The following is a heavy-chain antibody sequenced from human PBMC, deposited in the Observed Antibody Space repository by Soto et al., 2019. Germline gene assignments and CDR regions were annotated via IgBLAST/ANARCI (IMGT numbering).Heavy chain of an antibody. J-gene: IGHJ4*02. V-gene: IGHV4-59*01. CDR2: FYYSAST. D-gene: IGHD6-13*01. CDR3: ARSMAAGTIGSDY. CDR1: GGSISSYY. Sequence: PSETLSLTCTVSGGSISSYYWSWIRQPPGKGLEWIGYFYYSASTNYNPSLKIRVTISVDTSKNQFSLQLSSVTAADTAVYYCARSMAAGTIGSDYWGQGTLVTVSS.